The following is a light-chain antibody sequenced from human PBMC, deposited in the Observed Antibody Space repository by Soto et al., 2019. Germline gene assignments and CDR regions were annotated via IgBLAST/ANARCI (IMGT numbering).Light chain of an antibody. CDR3: QQYDNWPPLT. CDR1: QSVSNS. V-gene: IGKV3-15*01. CDR2: GAS. Sequence: EIVMTQSPATLSVSPGERAILSCRASQSVSNSLAWYLQKPGQAPRLLIYGASNRATGIPARFSGTGSGTEFTLTISSLQSEDVAIYYCQQYDNWPPLTFGGGTKVEIK. J-gene: IGKJ4*01.